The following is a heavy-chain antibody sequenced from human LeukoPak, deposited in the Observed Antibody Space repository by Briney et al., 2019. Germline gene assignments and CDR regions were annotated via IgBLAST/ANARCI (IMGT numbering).Heavy chain of an antibody. Sequence: ASVKVSCKASGYTFTGYYMHWVRQAPGQGLEWMGWINPNSGGTNYAQKYQGRVTMTRATSISTAYMELSSLRSEDTAVYYCARDRVPLYYGSGTNPTNAFDIWGQGTMVTVSS. J-gene: IGHJ3*02. D-gene: IGHD3-10*01. CDR1: GYTFTGYY. V-gene: IGHV1-2*02. CDR2: INPNSGGT. CDR3: ARDRVPLYYGSGTNPTNAFDI.